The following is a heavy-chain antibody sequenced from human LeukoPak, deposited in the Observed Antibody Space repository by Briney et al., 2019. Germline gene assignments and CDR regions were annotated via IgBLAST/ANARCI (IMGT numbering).Heavy chain of an antibody. D-gene: IGHD6-6*01. CDR1: GGSISSGDYY. J-gene: IGHJ5*02. Sequence: SQTLSLTCTVSGGSISSGDYYWSWIRQPPGEGLEWIGYIYYSGSTYYNPSLKSRVTISVDTSKNQFSLKLKSVTAADTAVYYCARVVIAARRLDPWGQGTLVTVSS. V-gene: IGHV4-30-4*01. CDR3: ARVVIAARRLDP. CDR2: IYYSGST.